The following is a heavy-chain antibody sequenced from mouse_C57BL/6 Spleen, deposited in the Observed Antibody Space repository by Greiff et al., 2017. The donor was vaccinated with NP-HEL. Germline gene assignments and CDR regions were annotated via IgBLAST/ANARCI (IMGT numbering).Heavy chain of an antibody. V-gene: IGHV1-42*01. CDR1: GYSFTGYY. CDR2: INPSTGGT. Sequence: EVQLQESGPELVKPGASVKISCKASGYSFTGYYMNWVKQSPEKSLEWIGEINPSTGGTTYNQKFKAKATLTVDKSSSTAYMQLKSLTSEDSAVYYCARGLYYGSSLWFAYWGQGTLVTVSA. J-gene: IGHJ3*01. CDR3: ARGLYYGSSLWFAY. D-gene: IGHD1-1*01.